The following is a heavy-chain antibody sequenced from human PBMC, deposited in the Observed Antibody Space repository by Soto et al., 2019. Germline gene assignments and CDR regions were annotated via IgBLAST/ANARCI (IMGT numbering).Heavy chain of an antibody. J-gene: IGHJ5*02. V-gene: IGHV1-3*01. CDR2: INAGNGNT. D-gene: IGHD3-10*01. CDR1: GYTFTSYA. Sequence: ASVKVSCKASGYTFTSYAMHWVRQAPGQRLEWMGWINAGNGNTKYSQKFQGRVTMTTDTSTSTAYMELRSLRSDDTAVYYCARDRDYYGSGSPTVGWFDPWGQGTLVTVSS. CDR3: ARDRDYYGSGSPTVGWFDP.